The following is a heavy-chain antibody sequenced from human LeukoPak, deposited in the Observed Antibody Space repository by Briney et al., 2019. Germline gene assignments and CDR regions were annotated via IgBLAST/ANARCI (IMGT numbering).Heavy chain of an antibody. J-gene: IGHJ4*02. V-gene: IGHV3-23*01. CDR2: ISGSGGST. D-gene: IGHD3-22*01. Sequence: GGSLRLSCAASGFTFSSYAMSWVRRAPGKGLEWVSAISGSGGSTYYADSVKGRFTISRDNSKNTLYLQMNSLRAEDTAVYYCAREDDSSGYFGTSFDYWGQGTLVTVSS. CDR3: AREDDSSGYFGTSFDY. CDR1: GFTFSSYA.